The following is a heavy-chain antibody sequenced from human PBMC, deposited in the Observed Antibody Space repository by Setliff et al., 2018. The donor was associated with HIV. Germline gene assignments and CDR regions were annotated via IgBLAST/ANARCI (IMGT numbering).Heavy chain of an antibody. CDR1: GFTFNNYW. J-gene: IGHJ4*01. Sequence: PGGSLRLSCAGSGFTFNNYWIIWVRQAPGKGLEWVANIKQDGSEKHYMDSVKGRFTISRDNSKNTLYLQMNSLRVDDTALYYCARARSRQLVSTAPPYHFDYWGRGTLVTVSS. V-gene: IGHV3-7*03. CDR2: IKQDGSEK. D-gene: IGHD6-13*01. CDR3: ARARSRQLVSTAPPYHFDY.